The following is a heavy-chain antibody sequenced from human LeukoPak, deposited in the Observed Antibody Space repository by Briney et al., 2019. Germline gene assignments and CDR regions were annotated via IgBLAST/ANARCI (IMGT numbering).Heavy chain of an antibody. V-gene: IGHV1-69*13. CDR2: IIPIFGTA. J-gene: IGHJ3*02. CDR1: GGTFSSYA. D-gene: IGHD6-13*01. CDR3: ASEGYSSSSRDFDI. Sequence: SVKVSCKASGGTFSSYAISWVRQAPGQGLEWMGGIIPIFGTANYAQKFQGRVTITADESTSTAYMELSSLRSEDTAVYYCASEGYSSSSRDFDIWGQGTMVTVSS.